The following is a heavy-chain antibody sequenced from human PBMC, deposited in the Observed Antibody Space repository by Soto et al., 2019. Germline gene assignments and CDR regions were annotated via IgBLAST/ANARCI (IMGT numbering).Heavy chain of an antibody. V-gene: IGHV3-74*02. CDR3: ARSDWFDP. J-gene: IGHJ5*02. Sequence: VQLVESGGGVVQPGRSLRLSCAASGFTFSSYGMHWVRQAPGKGLEWVSRIKSDGTMTMYADSVKGRFTISRDNAKNTLYLQMNSLREEDTAVYYCARSDWFDPWGQGTLVIVSS. CDR1: GFTFSSYG. CDR2: IKSDGTMT.